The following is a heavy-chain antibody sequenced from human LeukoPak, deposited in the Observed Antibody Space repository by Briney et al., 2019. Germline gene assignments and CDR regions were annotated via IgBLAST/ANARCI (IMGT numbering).Heavy chain of an antibody. CDR3: AIGEGVITGGGADVYDV. CDR1: EYTFTNYG. J-gene: IGHJ3*01. D-gene: IGHD3-22*01. CDR2: FSPYNGDT. V-gene: IGHV1-18*01. Sequence: ASVRVSCKASEYTFTNYGINWVRQAPGQRPEWMGWFSPYNGDTKYAPKLKGRVTLTADTLTSTAYMELRTLISDDTATYYCAIGEGVITGGGADVYDVWGQGTTVIVSS.